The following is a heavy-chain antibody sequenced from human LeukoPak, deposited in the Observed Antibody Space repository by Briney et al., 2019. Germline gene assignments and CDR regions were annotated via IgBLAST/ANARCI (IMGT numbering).Heavy chain of an antibody. CDR3: AKDKGFEWELPIDY. D-gene: IGHD1-26*01. CDR1: GFTFSSYA. V-gene: IGHV3-7*01. J-gene: IGHJ4*02. CDR2: IKQDGSEK. Sequence: GGSLRLSCAASGFTFSSYAMSWVRQAPGKGLEWVANIKQDGSEKYYADSVKGRFTISRDNSRNTLYLQMNSLRAEDTAVYYCAKDKGFEWELPIDYWGQGTLVTVSS.